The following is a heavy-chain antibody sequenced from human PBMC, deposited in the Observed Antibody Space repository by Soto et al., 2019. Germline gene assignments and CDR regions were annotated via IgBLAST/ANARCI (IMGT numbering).Heavy chain of an antibody. V-gene: IGHV3-30*18. CDR2: ISYDGSNK. Sequence: PGGSLRLSCAASGFTFSSYGMHWVRQAPGKGLEWVAVISYDGSNKYYADSVKGRFTISRDNSKNTLYLQMNSLRAEDTAVYYCAKLGSAAAEFYYFDYWGQGTLVTVSS. CDR1: GFTFSSYG. D-gene: IGHD6-13*01. J-gene: IGHJ4*02. CDR3: AKLGSAAAEFYYFDY.